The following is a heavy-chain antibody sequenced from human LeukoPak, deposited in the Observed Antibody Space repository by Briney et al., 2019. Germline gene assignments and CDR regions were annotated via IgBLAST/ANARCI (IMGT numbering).Heavy chain of an antibody. CDR1: GFSISSGYY. Sequence: PSETLSLTCAVSGFSISSGYYWVWIRQPPGKGLEWIGTIYHSGATFYNPSLKSRVTISVDTSMNQFSLKLNYVTATDTAVYFCARGVTALRRFDYWGQGTLVTVSS. CDR2: IYHSGAT. CDR3: ARGVTALRRFDY. J-gene: IGHJ4*02. V-gene: IGHV4-38-2*01. D-gene: IGHD2-21*02.